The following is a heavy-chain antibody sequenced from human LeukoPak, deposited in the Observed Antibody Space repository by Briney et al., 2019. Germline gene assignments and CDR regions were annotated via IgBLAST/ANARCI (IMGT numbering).Heavy chain of an antibody. J-gene: IGHJ6*02. D-gene: IGHD3-9*01. CDR2: ICYDGSNK. CDR3: SREYFDWSRNYYYGMDV. V-gene: IGHV3-33*01. Sequence: GGSLRLSCAASGFTFNNYGMHWVRQAPGKGLEWMALICYDGSNKYYADSVKGRFTISRDNSKNTLYLQMNSLRAEDTAVYYCSREYFDWSRNYYYGMDVWGQGTTATVSS. CDR1: GFTFNNYG.